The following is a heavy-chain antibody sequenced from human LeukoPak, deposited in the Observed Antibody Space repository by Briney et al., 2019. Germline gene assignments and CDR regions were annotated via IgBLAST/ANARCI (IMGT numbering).Heavy chain of an antibody. CDR2: ISSTGFTI. CDR3: ARGSSH. Sequence: PGGSLRLSCAASGFTFSSDDMNWVRQAPGRGLEWVSYISSTGFTIYYADSVKGRFTISRDNAKNSLYLQMNSLRAEDTAVYYCARGSSHWGQGTLVTVSS. V-gene: IGHV3-48*03. J-gene: IGHJ4*02. CDR1: GFTFSSDD.